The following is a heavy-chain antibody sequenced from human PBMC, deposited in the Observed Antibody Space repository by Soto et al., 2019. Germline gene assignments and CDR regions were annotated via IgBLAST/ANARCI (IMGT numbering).Heavy chain of an antibody. Sequence: QVPLVQSGAEVKKPGASVKVSCQASGYTFTSYGISWVRQAPGQGLEWMGWISAYNGNTNYAQKLQGRVTMTTDTSTSTAYMELRSLRSDDTAVYYCARDRGYSSSWYLTEIDYWGQGTLVTVSS. CDR3: ARDRGYSSSWYLTEIDY. J-gene: IGHJ4*02. V-gene: IGHV1-18*01. CDR1: GYTFTSYG. D-gene: IGHD6-13*01. CDR2: ISAYNGNT.